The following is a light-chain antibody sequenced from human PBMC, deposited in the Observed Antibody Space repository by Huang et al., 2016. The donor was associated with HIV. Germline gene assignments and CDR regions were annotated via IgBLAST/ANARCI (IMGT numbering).Light chain of an antibody. CDR2: WAS. J-gene: IGKJ1*01. CDR3: HQYYDTPQT. V-gene: IGKV4-1*01. CDR1: QSVLKTSNNKNC. Sequence: DIVVTQSPDSLALSLGGRAAINCTASQSVLKTSNNKNCLSWYQLKSGQPPKLRIYWASTRESGVPDRFSGSGSGTHFTLTIASLQAEDVAVYYCHQYYDTPQTFGQGTKVEVK.